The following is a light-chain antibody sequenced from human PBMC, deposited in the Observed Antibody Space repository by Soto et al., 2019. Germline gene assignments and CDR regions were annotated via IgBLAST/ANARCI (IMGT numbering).Light chain of an antibody. J-gene: IGKJ4*01. CDR2: EAS. Sequence: DIQMTQSPSSLSGSIGDRVTITCQASQDIKNYLNWYQQKPGKAPKLLIYEASNLETGVPSRFSGSGSGRTFTFSISSLQPEDIATYYCQQCDDFITFGGGTRIEIK. CDR3: QQCDDFIT. CDR1: QDIKNY. V-gene: IGKV1-33*01.